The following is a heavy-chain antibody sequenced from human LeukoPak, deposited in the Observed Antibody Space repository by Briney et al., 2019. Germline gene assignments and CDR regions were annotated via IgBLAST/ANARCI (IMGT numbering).Heavy chain of an antibody. D-gene: IGHD2-15*01. CDR1: GFTFSNAW. CDR3: TTESPDCSGGSCLDYFDY. Sequence: NAGGSLRLSCAASGFTFSNAWMNWVRQAPGKGLEWVGRIKSKTDGGTTDYAAPVKGRFTISRDDSKNTLYLQMNSLKTEDTAVYYRTTESPDCSGGSCLDYFDYWGQGTLVTVSS. V-gene: IGHV3-15*07. CDR2: IKSKTDGGTT. J-gene: IGHJ4*02.